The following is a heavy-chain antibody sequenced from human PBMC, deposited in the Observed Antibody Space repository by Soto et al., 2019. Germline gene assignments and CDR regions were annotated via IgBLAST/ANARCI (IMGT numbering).Heavy chain of an antibody. Sequence: QVQLQGSGPGQVKPSETLSLTYTVSGDSISDYFYWSWIRQPAGKGLEWIGRIYTDGTTKYNPSPNSRVTLSLDKSKNQFSLRLSSVTAADTAVYYFAREVRGGFTGIFDQWGRGSRVTVSS. CDR3: AREVRGGFTGIFDQ. V-gene: IGHV4-4*07. D-gene: IGHD2-15*01. CDR1: GDSISDYFY. CDR2: IYTDGTT. J-gene: IGHJ4*02.